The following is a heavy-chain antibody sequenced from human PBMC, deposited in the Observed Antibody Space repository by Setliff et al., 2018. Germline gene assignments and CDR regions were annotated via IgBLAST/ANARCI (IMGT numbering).Heavy chain of an antibody. D-gene: IGHD2-2*01. V-gene: IGHV1-69*13. CDR1: GGTFINYA. Sequence: SVKVSCKASGGTFINYAISWVRQAPGQGLEWMGGIIPIFGTANYAQKFQGRVTITADESTSTAYMELSSLRSEDTAVYYCARAVVLAAIGYYYYGMDVWGQGTTVTVSS. J-gene: IGHJ6*02. CDR2: IIPIFGTA. CDR3: ARAVVLAAIGYYYYGMDV.